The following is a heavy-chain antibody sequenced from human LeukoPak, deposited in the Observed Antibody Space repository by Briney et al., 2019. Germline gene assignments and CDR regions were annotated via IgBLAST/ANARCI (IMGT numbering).Heavy chain of an antibody. Sequence: GGSLRLSCAASEFTFSSYGMHWVRQAPGKGLEWVAVIWYDGSNKYYADSVKGRFTISRDNSKNTLYLQMNSLRAEDTAVYYCARDNGYCSSTSCTYYFDYWGQGTLVTVSS. CDR3: ARDNGYCSSTSCTYYFDY. D-gene: IGHD2-2*03. CDR1: EFTFSSYG. V-gene: IGHV3-33*01. J-gene: IGHJ4*02. CDR2: IWYDGSNK.